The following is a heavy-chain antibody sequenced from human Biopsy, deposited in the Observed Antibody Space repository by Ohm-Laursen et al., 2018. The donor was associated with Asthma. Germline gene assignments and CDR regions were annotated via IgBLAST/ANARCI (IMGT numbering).Heavy chain of an antibody. CDR2: VNTGNGDT. D-gene: IGHD3-9*01. Sequence: SVKVSCKPSGYNFISFAIHWVRQAPGQRLEWMGWVNTGNGDTKYSQKFQGRVTITRDTSASTAYMELRSLRSEDTATYYCARTHYDFLTGQVKDVFGVWGQGTMVTVSS. V-gene: IGHV1-3*04. CDR1: GYNFISFA. CDR3: ARTHYDFLTGQVKDVFGV. J-gene: IGHJ3*01.